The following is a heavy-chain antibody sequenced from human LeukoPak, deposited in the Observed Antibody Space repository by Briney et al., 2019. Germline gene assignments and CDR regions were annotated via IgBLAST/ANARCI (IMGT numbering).Heavy chain of an antibody. CDR3: ARFRAAYCSSTSCQKVNDY. CDR1: GFTFSSYS. V-gene: IGHV3-48*01. J-gene: IGHJ4*02. Sequence: GGSLRLSCAASGFTFSSYSMNWVHQAPGKGLEWVSYISSSSTIYYAGSVKGRFTISRDNAKNSLYLQMNSLRAEDTAVYYCARFRAAYCSSTSCQKVNDYWGQGTLVTVSS. D-gene: IGHD2-2*01. CDR2: ISSSSTI.